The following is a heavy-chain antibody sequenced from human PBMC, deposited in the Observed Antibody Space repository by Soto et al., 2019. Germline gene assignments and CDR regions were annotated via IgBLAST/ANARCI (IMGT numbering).Heavy chain of an antibody. CDR1: GFTFSNYW. Sequence: EVQLVESGGGLVQPGGSLGVSCAASGFTFSNYWMYWVRQAPGKGLEWVSRINSDGSGSSYADSVKGRLTISRDNVKNTLYLQMDSLRAEDTAVYYCARGDCVGGTCYSFAVSFYYYMDVWGKGTTVTVFS. D-gene: IGHD2-15*01. J-gene: IGHJ6*03. V-gene: IGHV3-74*02. CDR3: ARGDCVGGTCYSFAVSFYYYMDV. CDR2: INSDGSGS.